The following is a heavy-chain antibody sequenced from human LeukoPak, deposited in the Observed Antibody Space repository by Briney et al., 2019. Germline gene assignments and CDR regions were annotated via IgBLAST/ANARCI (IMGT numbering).Heavy chain of an antibody. D-gene: IGHD3-22*01. CDR3: AKAQYYYDSSGYY. V-gene: IGHV3-23*01. CDR1: GFTFSSFA. Sequence: GSLRLSCAASGFTFSSFAMSWVRQAPGKGLEWVSAISGSGGSTYYADSVKGRFTISRDNSKNTLYLQMNSLRAEDTAVYYCAKAQYYYDSSGYYWGQGTLVTVSS. J-gene: IGHJ4*02. CDR2: ISGSGGST.